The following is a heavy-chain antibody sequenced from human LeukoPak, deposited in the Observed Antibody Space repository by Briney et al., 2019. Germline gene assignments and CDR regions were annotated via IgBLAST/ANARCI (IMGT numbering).Heavy chain of an antibody. Sequence: PGGSPRLSCAASGFTFSSYWMSWVRQAPGKGLEWVANIKQDGSEKYYVDSVKGRFTISRDNAKNSLYLQMNSLRAEDTAVYYCARLSSGWRLSSFDYWGQGTLVTVSS. J-gene: IGHJ4*02. CDR2: IKQDGSEK. CDR3: ARLSSGWRLSSFDY. CDR1: GFTFSSYW. V-gene: IGHV3-7*01. D-gene: IGHD6-19*01.